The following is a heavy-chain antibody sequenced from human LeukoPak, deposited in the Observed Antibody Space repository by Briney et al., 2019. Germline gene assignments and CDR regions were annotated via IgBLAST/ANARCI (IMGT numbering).Heavy chain of an antibody. CDR1: GGSLSGYY. CDR2: INHSGST. Sequence: SETLSLTCAVYGGSLSGYYWSWIRQPQGKGLKWIGEINHSGSTNYNPSLKSRVTISVDTSKNQFSLKLSSVTAADTAVYYCARGQGIVVVVAATQRVYFDYWGQGTLVTVSS. V-gene: IGHV4-34*01. D-gene: IGHD2-15*01. CDR3: ARGQGIVVVVAATQRVYFDY. J-gene: IGHJ4*02.